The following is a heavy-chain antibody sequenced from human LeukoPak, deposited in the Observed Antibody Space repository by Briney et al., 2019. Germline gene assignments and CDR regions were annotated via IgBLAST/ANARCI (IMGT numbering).Heavy chain of an antibody. D-gene: IGHD3-22*01. CDR3: AKDFQYYDSSGYYSY. CDR1: GFTFSSYA. J-gene: IGHJ4*02. Sequence: GGSLRLSCAASGFTFSSYAMSWVRQAPGKGLEWVSAISGIGGSTYYADSVKGRFTISRDNSKNTLYLQMNRLRAEDTAVYYCAKDFQYYDSSGYYSYWGQGTLVTVSS. V-gene: IGHV3-23*01. CDR2: ISGIGGST.